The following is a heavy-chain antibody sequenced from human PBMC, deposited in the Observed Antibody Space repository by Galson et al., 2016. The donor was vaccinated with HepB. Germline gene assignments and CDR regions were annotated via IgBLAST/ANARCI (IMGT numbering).Heavy chain of an antibody. CDR3: ARDIGEGYYGYGVLDF. Sequence: ETLSLTCSVSGGSVKYFYWSWVRQPPAKTLEWIGHTYYTGDTRYNPSLTRRVSISLDTSKNEVSLQLTSATAADTAVYYCARDIGEGYYGYGVLDFWGPGALVTVSS. CDR2: TYYTGDT. D-gene: IGHD3-10*01. V-gene: IGHV4-59*02. J-gene: IGHJ4*02. CDR1: GGSVKYFY.